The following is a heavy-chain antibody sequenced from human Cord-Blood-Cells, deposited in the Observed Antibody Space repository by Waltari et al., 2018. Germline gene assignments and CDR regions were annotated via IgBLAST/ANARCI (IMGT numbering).Heavy chain of an antibody. Sequence: QVQLVQSGAAVKKPGASVKVSCKVSGYTLTELSMPWVRQAPGKGLEWMGGFDPEDGETIYAQKFQGRVTMTEDTSTDTAYMELSSLRSEDTAVYYCATAFGRAAGTDYWGQGTLVTVSS. D-gene: IGHD6-13*01. CDR2: FDPEDGET. J-gene: IGHJ4*02. CDR1: GYTLTELS. CDR3: ATAFGRAAGTDY. V-gene: IGHV1-24*01.